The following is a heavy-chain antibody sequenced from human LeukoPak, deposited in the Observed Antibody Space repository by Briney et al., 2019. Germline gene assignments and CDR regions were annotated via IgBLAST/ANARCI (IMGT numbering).Heavy chain of an antibody. CDR3: ARVYSSGWYKPQYYYYYSMDV. D-gene: IGHD6-19*01. V-gene: IGHV3-48*04. Sequence: PGGSLRLSCAASEFTFSSYGMHWVRQAPGKGLEWVSYISSSGSTIYYADSVKGRFTISRDNAKNSLYLQMNSLRAEDTAVYYCARVYSSGWYKPQYYYYYSMDVWRQGTTVTVSS. CDR2: ISSSGSTI. CDR1: EFTFSSYG. J-gene: IGHJ6*02.